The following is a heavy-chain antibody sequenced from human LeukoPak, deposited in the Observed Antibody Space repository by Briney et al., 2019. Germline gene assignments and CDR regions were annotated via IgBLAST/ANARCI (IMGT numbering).Heavy chain of an antibody. CDR2: ISWNGARI. V-gene: IGHV3-43*01. Sequence: PGGSLRLSCAASGFTFAEYTMHWVRQAPGKGLEWVSLISWNGARIHYGDSVKGRFTISRDNSKNSLYPQMNSLRTEDTALYYCVKDLVAASENVRGWYPMDYWGQGTLVTVSS. CDR3: VKDLVAASENVRGWYPMDY. CDR1: GFTFAEYT. D-gene: IGHD6-19*01. J-gene: IGHJ4*02.